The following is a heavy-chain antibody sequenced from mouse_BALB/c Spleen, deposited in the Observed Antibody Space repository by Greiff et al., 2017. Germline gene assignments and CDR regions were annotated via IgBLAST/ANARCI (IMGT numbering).Heavy chain of an antibody. CDR1: GFNIKDTY. V-gene: IGHV14-3*02. CDR2: IDPANGNT. J-gene: IGHJ4*01. D-gene: IGHD2-2*01. Sequence: VQLQQSGAELVKPGASVKLSCTASGFNIKDTYMHWVKQRPEQGLEWIGRIDPANGNTKYDPKFQGKATITADTSSNTAYLQLSSLTSEDTAVYYCASYGYDYYYAMDYWGQGTSVTVSS. CDR3: ASYGYDYYYAMDY.